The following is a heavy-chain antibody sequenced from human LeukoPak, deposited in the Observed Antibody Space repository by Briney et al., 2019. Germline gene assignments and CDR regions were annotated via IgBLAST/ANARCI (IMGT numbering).Heavy chain of an antibody. D-gene: IGHD5-24*01. CDR3: AKRSGFNDRGHFDY. V-gene: IGHV3-23*01. CDR2: ISGNAAGT. CDR1: GFTFSSFA. Sequence: GGSLRLSCAASGFTFSSFAMTWVRQAPGKGLEWVSGISGNAAGTHYADSVKGRFTISRDNSKNTVYLQMSSLRVEDTAVYYCAKRSGFNDRGHFDYWGQGTLVTVSS. J-gene: IGHJ4*02.